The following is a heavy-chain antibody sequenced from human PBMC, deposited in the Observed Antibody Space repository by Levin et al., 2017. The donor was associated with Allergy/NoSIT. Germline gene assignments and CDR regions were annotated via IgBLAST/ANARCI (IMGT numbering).Heavy chain of an antibody. J-gene: IGHJ3*02. D-gene: IGHD3-10*01. CDR2: INHSGST. Sequence: SQTLSLTCAVYGGSFSGYYWSWIRQPPGKGLEWIGEINHSGSTNYNPSLKSRVTISVDTSKNQFSLKLSSVTAADTAVYYCARGPRITMVRGVTRRVTRAFDIWGQGTMVTVSS. V-gene: IGHV4-34*01. CDR1: GGSFSGYY. CDR3: ARGPRITMVRGVTRRVTRAFDI.